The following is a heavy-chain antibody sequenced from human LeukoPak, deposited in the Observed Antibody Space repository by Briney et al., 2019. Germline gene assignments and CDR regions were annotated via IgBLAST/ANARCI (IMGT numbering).Heavy chain of an antibody. Sequence: ASVKVSCKVSGYTLTELSMHWVRQAPGKGLEWMGGFDPEDGETIYAQKFQGRVTMTEDTSTDTAYMELSSLRSEDTAVYYCATGVIVVPAAIASYGWFDPWGQGTLVTVSS. CDR1: GYTLTELS. CDR3: ATGVIVVPAAIASYGWFDP. D-gene: IGHD2-2*01. CDR2: FDPEDGET. V-gene: IGHV1-24*01. J-gene: IGHJ5*02.